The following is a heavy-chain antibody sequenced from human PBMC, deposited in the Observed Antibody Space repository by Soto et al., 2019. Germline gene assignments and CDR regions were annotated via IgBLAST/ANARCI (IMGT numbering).Heavy chain of an antibody. CDR1: GYTFTSYG. CDR3: ARGGHFWGSYRHFDY. J-gene: IGHJ4*02. CDR2: ISAYNGNT. V-gene: IGHV1-18*01. Sequence: QVQLVQSGAEVKKPGASVKVSCKASGYTFTSYGISWVRQAPGQGLEWMGWISAYNGNTNYAQKLQGRVTMTTDTSTSTDYMELRSLRSDDTAVYCCARGGHFWGSYRHFDYWGQGTLVTVSS. D-gene: IGHD3-16*02.